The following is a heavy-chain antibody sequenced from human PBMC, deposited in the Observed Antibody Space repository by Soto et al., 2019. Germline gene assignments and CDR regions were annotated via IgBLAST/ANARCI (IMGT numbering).Heavy chain of an antibody. J-gene: IGHJ4*02. CDR3: ARLFWSGYHLDF. Sequence: PSETLSLTCSVSGASISNDHYYWNWIRQPPGEGLEWLGYIYYSGSSSYSPSLKSRLTMSLDTSTNQFSLRLTSVTAADTAVYYCARLFWSGYHLDFWGQGILVTVSS. V-gene: IGHV4-30-4*01. CDR2: IYYSGSS. CDR1: GASISNDHYY. D-gene: IGHD3-3*01.